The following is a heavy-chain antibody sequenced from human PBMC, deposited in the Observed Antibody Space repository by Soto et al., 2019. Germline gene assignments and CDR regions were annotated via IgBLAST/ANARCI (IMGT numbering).Heavy chain of an antibody. CDR1: NASITSSGYY. Sequence: QVQLQESGPRLVEASQTLSLTCTVSNASITSSGYYWSWVRQPPGKRLEWIGYIYHSGSTFYSPSLQNRLTMSVDTSKNQFSLTLRSVTAADTAVYHCARMSGTYYVPDYWGQGTLVTVSS. D-gene: IGHD1-26*01. CDR3: ARMSGTYYVPDY. CDR2: IYHSGST. J-gene: IGHJ4*02. V-gene: IGHV4-31*03.